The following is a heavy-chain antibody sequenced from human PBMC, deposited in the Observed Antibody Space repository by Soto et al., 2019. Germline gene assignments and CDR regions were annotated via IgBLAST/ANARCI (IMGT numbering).Heavy chain of an antibody. CDR2: IRGSGGTT. CDR1: GFTFSSYA. D-gene: IGHD6-19*01. J-gene: IGHJ4*02. V-gene: IGHV3-23*01. Sequence: EVRLWESGGGLVQPGGSLRLSCAASGFTFSSYAMSWLRQAPGKGLEWVSLIRGSGGTTKYADSVIGRFNISRDNSKNTLYLEMNSLRDEDTSVYYCATARDTDGWYQFDYWGQGTLDSVSS. CDR3: ATARDTDGWYQFDY.